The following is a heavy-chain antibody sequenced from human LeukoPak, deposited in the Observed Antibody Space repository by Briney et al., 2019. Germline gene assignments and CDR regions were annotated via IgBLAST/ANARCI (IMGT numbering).Heavy chain of an antibody. V-gene: IGHV4-59*11. CDR3: ARVRPLRGRSLFDP. CDR1: GGSISSHY. CDR2: IYYSGST. Sequence: SETLPLTCTVSGGSISSHYWSWIRQPPGKGLEWIGYIYYSGSTNYNPSLKSRVTISVDTSKNQFSLKLSSVTAADTAVYYCARVRPLRGRSLFDPWGQGTLVTVSS. J-gene: IGHJ5*02.